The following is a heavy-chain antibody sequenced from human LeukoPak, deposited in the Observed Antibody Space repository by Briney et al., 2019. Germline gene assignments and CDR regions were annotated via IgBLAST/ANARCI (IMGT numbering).Heavy chain of an antibody. V-gene: IGHV3-30-3*01. CDR3: ARGVKWELLPFDY. Sequence: GRSLRLSCAASGFTFSSYAMHWVRQAPGKGLEWVAVISYDGSNKYYADSVKGRFTISRDNSKNTLYLQMNGLRAEDTAVYYCARGVKWELLPFDYWGQGTLVTVSS. D-gene: IGHD1-26*01. CDR2: ISYDGSNK. CDR1: GFTFSSYA. J-gene: IGHJ4*02.